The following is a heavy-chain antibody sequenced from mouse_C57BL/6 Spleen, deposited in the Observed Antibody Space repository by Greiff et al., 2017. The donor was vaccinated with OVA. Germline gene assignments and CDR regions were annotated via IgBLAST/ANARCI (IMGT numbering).Heavy chain of an antibody. CDR1: GFNIKDYY. J-gene: IGHJ1*03. CDR3: TRFSTLGYFDV. D-gene: IGHD2-1*01. CDR2: IDPEDGDT. Sequence: EVQLQQSGAELVRPGASVKLSCTASGFNIKDYYMHWVKQRPEQGLEWIGRIDPEDGDTEYAPKFQGKATMTADTSSNTAYLQLSSLTSEDTAVYYCTRFSTLGYFDVWGTGTTVTVSS. V-gene: IGHV14-1*01.